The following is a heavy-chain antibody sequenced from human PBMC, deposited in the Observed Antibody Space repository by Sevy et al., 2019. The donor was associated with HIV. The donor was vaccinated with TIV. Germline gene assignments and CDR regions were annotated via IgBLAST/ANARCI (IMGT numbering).Heavy chain of an antibody. V-gene: IGHV3-7*01. J-gene: IGHJ3*02. CDR2: IKQDGSEK. CDR3: ARERGISFIVGATTGAFDI. CDR1: RFTFSNYW. D-gene: IGHD1-26*01. Sequence: GGSLRLSCAASRFTFSNYWMSWVSQAPGKGLEWVANIKQDGSEKYYVDSVKGRFTISRDNAKNSLYLQMNSLRAEDTAVYYCARERGISFIVGATTGAFDIWGQGTMVTVSS.